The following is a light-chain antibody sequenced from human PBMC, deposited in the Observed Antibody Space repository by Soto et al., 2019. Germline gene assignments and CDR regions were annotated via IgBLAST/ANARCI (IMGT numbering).Light chain of an antibody. CDR2: WAS. CDR1: QRVLYSSNNKNY. CDR3: QQYYSTPIT. V-gene: IGKV4-1*01. J-gene: IGKJ5*01. Sequence: DIVMTQSPDSLAVSLGERATINCKSSQRVLYSSNNKNYLAWYQQKPGHPPKLLIYWASTRESGVPDRFSGSGSGTDFTLTISSLQAEDVAVYYCQQYYSTPITFGQGTRLEIK.